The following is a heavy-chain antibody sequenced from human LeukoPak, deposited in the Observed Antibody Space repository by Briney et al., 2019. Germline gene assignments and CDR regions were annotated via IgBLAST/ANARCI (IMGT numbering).Heavy chain of an antibody. J-gene: IGHJ4*02. CDR2: INPNSGGT. D-gene: IGHD3-3*01. CDR3: ARDSLEWLSFDY. CDR1: GYTFTGYY. V-gene: IGHV1-2*06. Sequence: ASVKVSCKASGYTFTGYYMHWVRQAPGQGLEWMGRINPNSGGTNYAQKFQGRVTMTRDTSISTAYMELSRLRSDDTAEYYCARDSLEWLSFDYWGQGTLVTVSS.